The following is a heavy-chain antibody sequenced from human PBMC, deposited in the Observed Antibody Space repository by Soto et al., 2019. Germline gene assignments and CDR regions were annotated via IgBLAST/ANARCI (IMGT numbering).Heavy chain of an antibody. CDR2: IYSGGST. D-gene: IGHD4-17*01. J-gene: IGHJ4*02. Sequence: EVQLVESGGGLVQPGGSLRLSCAASGFTVSSNYMSWVRQAPGKGLEWVSVIYSGGSTYYADSVKDRFTISRDNSKNTLYLQMNSLRAEDTAVYYCARDSPYGDYVDYWGQGTLVTVSS. V-gene: IGHV3-66*01. CDR1: GFTVSSNY. CDR3: ARDSPYGDYVDY.